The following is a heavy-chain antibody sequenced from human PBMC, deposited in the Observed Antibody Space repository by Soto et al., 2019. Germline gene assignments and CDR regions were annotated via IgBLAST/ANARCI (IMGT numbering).Heavy chain of an antibody. CDR3: ANGAFCGTGIPKYCGMDV. CDR2: ISGTGGGT. CDR1: GFTFSNFA. D-gene: IGHD3-10*01. V-gene: IGHV3-23*01. Sequence: EVHLLESGGGLVQPGGSLRLSCAASGFTFSNFAMTWVRQAPGKGLEWGSVISGTGGGTNNTDSAKGRFTTSRDNSKNRHYLRMKRLRAEDTAVDDGANGAFCGTGIPKYCGMDVWGQGTAVTVSS. J-gene: IGHJ6*02.